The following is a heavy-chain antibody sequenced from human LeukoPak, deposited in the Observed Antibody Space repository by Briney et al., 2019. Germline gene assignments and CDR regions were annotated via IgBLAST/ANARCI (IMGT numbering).Heavy chain of an antibody. J-gene: IGHJ4*02. Sequence: GGSLRLSCAASGFIFSTYGMHWVRQSPGKGLEWVAFIRYDGTNQYYLDSVKGRFTISRDNAKNTVYLQMISLRPEDTAVYYCAKNVSDGDYFDFWGRGILVAVSS. CDR2: IRYDGTNQ. D-gene: IGHD3-16*01. V-gene: IGHV3-30*02. CDR1: GFIFSTYG. CDR3: AKNVSDGDYFDF.